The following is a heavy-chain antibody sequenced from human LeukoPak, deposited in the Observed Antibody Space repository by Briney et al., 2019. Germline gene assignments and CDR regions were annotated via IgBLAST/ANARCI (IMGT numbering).Heavy chain of an antibody. CDR3: ARDRVIRGVIISDD. Sequence: GGSLRLSCTVSGYTFNSYEMTWVRQAPGKGLEWVSYISSSGTTTYYADSVKGRFTISRDNAMNSLYLQMNTLQGEDSAVYYCARDRVIRGVIISDDWGQGTLVTVSS. CDR2: ISSSGTTT. CDR1: GYTFNSYE. D-gene: IGHD3-10*01. V-gene: IGHV3-48*03. J-gene: IGHJ4*02.